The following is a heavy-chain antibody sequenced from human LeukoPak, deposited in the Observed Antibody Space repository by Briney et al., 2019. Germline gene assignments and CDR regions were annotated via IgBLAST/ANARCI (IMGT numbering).Heavy chain of an antibody. Sequence: SETLSLTCAVSGGSISSPNWWSWVRQPPGKGLEWIGEIYHSGSTNYNLSLKSRVTISVDKAKNQFSLKLNSVTAADAAVYYCARHGHCSGGSCYFPPFDYWGQGTLVTVSS. V-gene: IGHV4-4*02. CDR3: ARHGHCSGGSCYFPPFDY. CDR2: IYHSGST. CDR1: GGSISSPNW. J-gene: IGHJ4*02. D-gene: IGHD2-15*01.